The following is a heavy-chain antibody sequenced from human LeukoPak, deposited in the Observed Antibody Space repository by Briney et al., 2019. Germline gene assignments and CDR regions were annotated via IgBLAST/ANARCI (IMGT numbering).Heavy chain of an antibody. Sequence: VGGLRLSCAASGFTFNNYAMSWVRQAPGEGLEWVSTIFNSGGSTYYADSVKGRFTISRDNSRNTLSLQMNSLRAEDTAVYYCAKDSITYYDILTGYSDFDYWGQGTLVTVSS. CDR2: IFNSGGST. J-gene: IGHJ4*02. D-gene: IGHD3-9*01. CDR3: AKDSITYYDILTGYSDFDY. V-gene: IGHV3-23*01. CDR1: GFTFNNYA.